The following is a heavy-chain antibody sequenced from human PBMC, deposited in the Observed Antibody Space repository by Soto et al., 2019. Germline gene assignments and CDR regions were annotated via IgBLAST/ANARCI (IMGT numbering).Heavy chain of an antibody. CDR1: GFTFSSYA. D-gene: IGHD6-13*01. V-gene: IGHV3-23*01. J-gene: IGHJ4*02. Sequence: GGSLRLSCAASGFTFSSYAMSWVRQAPGKGLEWVSAISGSGGSTYYADSVKGRFTISRDNSKNTRYLQMNSLRAEDTAVYYCAKASSSWYVYYFDYWGQGTLVTVSS. CDR3: AKASSSWYVYYFDY. CDR2: ISGSGGST.